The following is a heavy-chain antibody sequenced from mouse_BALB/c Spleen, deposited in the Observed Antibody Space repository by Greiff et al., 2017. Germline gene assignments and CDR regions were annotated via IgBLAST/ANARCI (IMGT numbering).Heavy chain of an antibody. D-gene: IGHD2-10*02. J-gene: IGHJ4*01. CDR2: IWGDGST. V-gene: IGHV2-3*01. Sequence: VQRVESGPGLVAPSQSLSITCTVSGFSLTSYGVSWVRQPPGKGLEWLGVIWGDGSTNYHSALISRLSISKDNSKSQVFLKLNSLQTDDTATYYCAKKKRTWYGNYLYAMDYWGQGTSVTVSS. CDR3: AKKKRTWYGNYLYAMDY. CDR1: GFSLTSYG.